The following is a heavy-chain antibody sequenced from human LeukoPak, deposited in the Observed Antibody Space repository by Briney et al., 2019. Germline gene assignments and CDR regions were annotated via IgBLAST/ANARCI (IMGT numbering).Heavy chain of an antibody. J-gene: IGHJ4*02. CDR1: GFTFDDYA. CDR2: ISWNSGSI. Sequence: GGSLRLSCAASGFTFDDYAMHWVRQAPGKGLEWVSGISWNSGSIGYADSVKGRFTISRDNAKNSLYLQMNSLRAEDTALYYCAKVYGSGSYPSPIDYWGQGTLVTVSS. D-gene: IGHD3-10*01. V-gene: IGHV3-9*01. CDR3: AKVYGSGSYPSPIDY.